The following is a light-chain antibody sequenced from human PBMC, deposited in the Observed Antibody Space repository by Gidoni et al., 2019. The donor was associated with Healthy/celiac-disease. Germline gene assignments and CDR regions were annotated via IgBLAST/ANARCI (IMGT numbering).Light chain of an antibody. Sequence: DIQMTQSPSTLSASVGDRVTITCRASQSISSWLAWYQQKPGKDPELLIHDASSLESEVPSKFSGSGSGTEFTLPISSLQPDDFATYYCQQYNSYSPWTFGQGTKVEIK. V-gene: IGKV1-5*01. J-gene: IGKJ1*01. CDR2: DAS. CDR3: QQYNSYSPWT. CDR1: QSISSW.